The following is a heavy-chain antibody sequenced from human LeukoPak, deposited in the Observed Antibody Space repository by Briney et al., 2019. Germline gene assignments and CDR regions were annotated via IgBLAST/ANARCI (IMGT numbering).Heavy chain of an antibody. CDR1: GASIRSSDYY. J-gene: IGHJ4*02. V-gene: IGHV4-39*07. CDR3: ARGVRGLIAY. Sequence: SETLSLTCTVSGASIRSSDYYWGWIRQPPGKGLEWIGSIHYSGNIYYNPSLNSRVTISVDTSKNQFSLKLSSVTAADTAVYYCARGVRGLIAYWGQGTLVTVSS. D-gene: IGHD3-10*01. CDR2: IHYSGNI.